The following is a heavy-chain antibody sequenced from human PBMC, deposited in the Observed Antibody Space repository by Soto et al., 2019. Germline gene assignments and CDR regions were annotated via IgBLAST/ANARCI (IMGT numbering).Heavy chain of an antibody. CDR2: ISYDGGNK. CDR1: GFTFSSYA. D-gene: IGHD6-19*01. J-gene: IGHJ6*02. Sequence: PGGSLRLSCAASGFTFSSYAMHWVRQAPGKGLEWVAVISYDGGNKYYADSVKGRFTISRDNSKNTLYLQMNSLRAEDTAVYYCARERTRQWLVPEYYYYYYGMDVWGQGTTVTVSS. CDR3: ARERTRQWLVPEYYYYYYGMDV. V-gene: IGHV3-30-3*01.